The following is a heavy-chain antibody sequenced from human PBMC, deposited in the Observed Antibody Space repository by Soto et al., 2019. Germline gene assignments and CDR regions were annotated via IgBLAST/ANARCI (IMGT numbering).Heavy chain of an antibody. CDR3: ARRYGVYFDY. V-gene: IGHV4-59*08. CDR2: IYYSGST. Sequence: ASETLSLTCTVSGESISSYYWSWIRQPPGKGLEWIGYIYYSGSTNYNPSLKSRVTISVDTSKNQFSLKLSSVTAADTAVYYCARRYGVYFDYWGQGTLVTVSS. D-gene: IGHD4-17*01. CDR1: GESISSYY. J-gene: IGHJ4*02.